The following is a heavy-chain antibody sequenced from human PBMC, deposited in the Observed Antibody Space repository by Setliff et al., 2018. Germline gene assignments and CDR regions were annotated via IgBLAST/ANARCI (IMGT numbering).Heavy chain of an antibody. CDR3: ARRRYYYDSSGYRWGGFYFDY. Sequence: ASVKVSCKASGYTFTSYAMHWVRQAPGQRLEWMGWINAGNGNTKYSQKFQGWVTMTRDTSISTAYMELSRLGSDDTAVYYCARRRYYYDSSGYRWGGFYFDYWGQGTLVTVSS. CDR1: GYTFTSYA. CDR2: INAGNGNT. V-gene: IGHV1-3*01. D-gene: IGHD3-22*01. J-gene: IGHJ4*02.